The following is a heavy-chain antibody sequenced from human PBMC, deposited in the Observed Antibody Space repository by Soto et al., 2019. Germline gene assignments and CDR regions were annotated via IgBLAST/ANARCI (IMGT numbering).Heavy chain of an antibody. D-gene: IGHD1-26*01. V-gene: IGHV3-23*01. CDR2: ISGSGGST. CDR3: AKDLWVVGAVAFPFDY. Sequence: GGSLRLSCAASGFTFSSYAMSWVRQAPGKGLEWVSAISGSGGSTYYADSVKGRFTISRDNSKNTLYLQMNSLRAEDTAVYYCAKDLWVVGAVAFPFDYWGQGTLVTVSS. J-gene: IGHJ4*02. CDR1: GFTFSSYA.